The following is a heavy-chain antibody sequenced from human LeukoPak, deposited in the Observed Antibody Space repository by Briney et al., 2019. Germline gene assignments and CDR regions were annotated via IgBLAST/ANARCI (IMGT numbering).Heavy chain of an antibody. J-gene: IGHJ4*02. CDR2: ISRTGSVI. V-gene: IGHV3-48*03. CDR1: GFTFRSFE. CDR3: AREPRHYGSGTYYNERAQGIDY. D-gene: IGHD3-10*01. Sequence: GWSLRLSCTASGFTFRSFEMNGVRQAPGKGPEGISYISRTGSVIYYADSVKGRITTSRDNAKTSVFLPMTGLRVKDTAVYYWAREPRHYGSGTYYNERAQGIDYWGQGTLVTVSS.